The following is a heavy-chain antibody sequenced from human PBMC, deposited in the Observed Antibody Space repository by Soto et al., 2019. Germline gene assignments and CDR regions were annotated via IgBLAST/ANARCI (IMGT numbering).Heavy chain of an antibody. CDR2: ISYDGSNK. J-gene: IGHJ3*02. Sequence: LRLSCAASGFTFSSYGMHWVRQAPGKGLEWVAVISYDGSNKYYADSVKGRFTISRDNSKNTLYLQMNSLRAEDTAVYYRAKALFRRLGVVVIRSAFDIWGQGTMVT. V-gene: IGHV3-30*18. CDR3: AKALFRRLGVVVIRSAFDI. D-gene: IGHD3-22*01. CDR1: GFTFSSYG.